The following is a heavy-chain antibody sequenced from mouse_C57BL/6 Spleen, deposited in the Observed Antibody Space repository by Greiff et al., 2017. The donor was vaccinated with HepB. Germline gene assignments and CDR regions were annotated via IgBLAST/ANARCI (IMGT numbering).Heavy chain of an antibody. CDR1: GYTFPSYW. V-gene: IGHV1-69*01. D-gene: IGHD1-1*01. CDR2: IDPSDSYT. CDR3: ARSGGSSYYFDY. Sequence: QVQLQQPGAELVMPGASVKLSCKASGYTFPSYWMHWVKQRPGQGLEWIGEIDPSDSYTNYNQKFKGKSTLTVDKSSSTAYMQLSSLTSEDSAVYYCARSGGSSYYFDYWGQGTTLTVSS. J-gene: IGHJ2*01.